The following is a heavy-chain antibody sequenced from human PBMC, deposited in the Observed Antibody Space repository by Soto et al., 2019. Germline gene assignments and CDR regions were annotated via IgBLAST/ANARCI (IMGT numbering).Heavy chain of an antibody. J-gene: IGHJ2*01. Sequence: QVQLQESGPGLVKPSETLSLTCTVSGGSISSYYWSWIRQPPGKGLEWIGYIYYSGSTNYNPSPKRRVTISVDTSKNQCSLKPSSVPAADTAVYYCASSRDFWSGYTWYFDLWGRGTLVTVSS. CDR1: GGSISSYY. V-gene: IGHV4-59*01. CDR2: IYYSGST. CDR3: ASSRDFWSGYTWYFDL. D-gene: IGHD3-3*01.